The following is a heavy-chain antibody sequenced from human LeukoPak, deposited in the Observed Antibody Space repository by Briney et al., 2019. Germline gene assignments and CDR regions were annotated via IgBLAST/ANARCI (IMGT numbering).Heavy chain of an antibody. CDR3: ARSLTHLPDAYDI. Sequence: GGSLRLSCAASGFTFSIYAMSWVRQAPGKGLVWVSAISGSGGSTYYADSVKGRFAISRDNSKNTLYLQMKSLRAEDTAVYYCARSLTHLPDAYDIWGQGTMVTVSS. J-gene: IGHJ3*02. V-gene: IGHV3-23*01. CDR1: GFTFSIYA. CDR2: ISGSGGST. D-gene: IGHD4-23*01.